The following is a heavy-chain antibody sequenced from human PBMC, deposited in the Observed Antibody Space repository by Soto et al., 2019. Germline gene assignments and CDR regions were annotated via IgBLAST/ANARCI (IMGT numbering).Heavy chain of an antibody. Sequence: SETLSLTCAVYGGSFSGYYWSWIRQPPGKGLEWIGEINHSGSTNYNPSLKSRVTISVDTSKNQFSLKLSSVTAADTAVYYCARGPVLRFLEWLGGLDYWGQGTLGTVSS. D-gene: IGHD3-3*01. J-gene: IGHJ4*02. CDR2: INHSGST. V-gene: IGHV4-34*01. CDR3: ARGPVLRFLEWLGGLDY. CDR1: GGSFSGYY.